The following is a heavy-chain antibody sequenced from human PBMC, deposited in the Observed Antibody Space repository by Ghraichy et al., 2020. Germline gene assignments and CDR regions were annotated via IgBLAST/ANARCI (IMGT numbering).Heavy chain of an antibody. J-gene: IGHJ4*02. D-gene: IGHD1-26*01. CDR3: TKGRQPLLQVPCDF. CDR1: GFTFSTYA. V-gene: IGHV3-30*18. Sequence: GGSLRLSCAASGFTFSTYAMHWVRQAPGKGLEWVAVISYDGSNKYYADSVKGRFTISRDNSKNTLYLQMNSLKPEDTAVYYCTKGRQPLLQVPCDFWGQGTLVTVSS. CDR2: ISYDGSNK.